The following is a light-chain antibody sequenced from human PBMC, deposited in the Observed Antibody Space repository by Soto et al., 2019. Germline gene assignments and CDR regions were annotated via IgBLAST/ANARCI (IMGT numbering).Light chain of an antibody. Sequence: QSVLTQPPSESGSPGQSFAISCTGTSSDVGSYNRVSWYQQPPGTAPKLMIYDVNNRPSGVPDRFSGSKSGNTASLTISGLQAEDEADYYCNSYTGSSTYVFGTGTKVTVI. CDR2: DVN. CDR3: NSYTGSSTYV. J-gene: IGLJ1*01. V-gene: IGLV2-18*02. CDR1: SSDVGSYNR.